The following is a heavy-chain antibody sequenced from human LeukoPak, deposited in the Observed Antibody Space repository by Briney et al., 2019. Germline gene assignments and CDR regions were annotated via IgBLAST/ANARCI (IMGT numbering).Heavy chain of an antibody. Sequence: SETLSLTCAVYNGSFRGYYWSWIRQPPGKGLEWIGEINHSGITHYNPSLESRVTISVDTSKNQVSLKVRSVTAADTALYYCARERVVPAAMPFDHWGQGTLVTVSS. CDR3: ARERVVPAAMPFDH. V-gene: IGHV4-34*01. CDR2: INHSGIT. CDR1: NGSFRGYY. J-gene: IGHJ4*02. D-gene: IGHD2-2*01.